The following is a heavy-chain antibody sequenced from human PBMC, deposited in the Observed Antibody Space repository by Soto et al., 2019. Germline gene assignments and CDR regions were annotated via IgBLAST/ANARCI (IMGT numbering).Heavy chain of an antibody. CDR1: GGSISSGGYS. V-gene: IGHV4-30-2*01. J-gene: IGHJ4*01. D-gene: IGHD5-12*01. Sequence: SETLSLTCDVSGDTISTGGSISSGGYSWSWIRQLPGKGLEWIAYIYHNGKTYYNPSLKSRVTISIDRSKNQFSLNLSSVTAADTAVYFCARTFANSGQRYFDYWGHGTQVTVSS. CDR3: ARTFANSGQRYFDY. CDR2: IYHNGKT.